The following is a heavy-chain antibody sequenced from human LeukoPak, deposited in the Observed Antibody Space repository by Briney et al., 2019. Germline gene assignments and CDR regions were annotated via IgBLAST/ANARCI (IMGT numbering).Heavy chain of an antibody. CDR2: IKSKTDGGTT. V-gene: IGHV3-15*01. Sequence: GGSLRLSCAASGFTFSNAWMSWVRQAPGKGLEWAGRIKSKTDGGTTDYAAPVKGRFTISRDDSKNTLYLQMNSLKTEDTAVYYCIVNGVYGSGSQNPPFDYWGQGTLVTVSS. D-gene: IGHD3-10*01. CDR1: GFTFSNAW. CDR3: IVNGVYGSGSQNPPFDY. J-gene: IGHJ4*02.